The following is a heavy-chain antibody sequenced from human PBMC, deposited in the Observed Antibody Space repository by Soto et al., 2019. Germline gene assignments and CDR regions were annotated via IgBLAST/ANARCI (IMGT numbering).Heavy chain of an antibody. J-gene: IGHJ6*02. CDR3: AREGGYYYGMDV. D-gene: IGHD3-16*01. CDR1: GFTFSSYD. V-gene: IGHV3-13*01. Sequence: QPGGSLRLSCAASGFTFSSYDMHWVRQATGKGLEWVSAIGTAGDTYYPGSVKGRFTISRENAKNSLYLQMNSLRAEDTAVYYCAREGGYYYGMDVWGQGTTVTVSS. CDR2: IGTAGDT.